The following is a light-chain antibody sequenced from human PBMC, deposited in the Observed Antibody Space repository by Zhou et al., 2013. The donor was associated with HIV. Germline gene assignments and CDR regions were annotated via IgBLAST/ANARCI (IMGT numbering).Light chain of an antibody. CDR1: QSVSTY. CDR2: GAS. Sequence: EIVLTQSPATLSLSPGERATLSCRASQSVSTYLAWYQQKPGKPPELLMYGASVPHSVVPSRISGSGSGTDFTLTISSLQPEDVATYFCQSYDSDLLTFGGGTKVEIK. J-gene: IGKJ4*02. CDR3: QSYDSDLLT. V-gene: IGKV3-11*01.